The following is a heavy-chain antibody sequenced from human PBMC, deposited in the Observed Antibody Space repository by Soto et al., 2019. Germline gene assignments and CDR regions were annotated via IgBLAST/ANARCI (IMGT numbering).Heavy chain of an antibody. CDR3: ASDLGYYESDGYFDY. J-gene: IGHJ4*02. Sequence: SGGSLRLSCAASGFTFSDNYMSWIRQAPGKGLEWVSYISSSGSIIYYADSVKGRFTISRDNAKNSLYLQMNSLRAEDTAVYYCASDLGYYESDGYFDYWGQGALVTVSS. V-gene: IGHV3-11*01. CDR1: GFTFSDNY. D-gene: IGHD3-22*01. CDR2: ISSSGSII.